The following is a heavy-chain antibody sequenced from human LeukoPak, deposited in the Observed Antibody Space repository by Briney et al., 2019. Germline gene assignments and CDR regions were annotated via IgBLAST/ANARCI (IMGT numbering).Heavy chain of an antibody. CDR2: ISWNSGSI. Sequence: GRSLRLSCAASGFTFDDYAMHWVRQAPGKGLEWVSGISWNSGSIGYADSVKGRFTISRGNAKNSLYLQMNSLRAEDTALYYCAKAGGYGQLDYWGQGTLVTVSS. V-gene: IGHV3-9*01. J-gene: IGHJ4*02. CDR1: GFTFDDYA. D-gene: IGHD5-18*01. CDR3: AKAGGYGQLDY.